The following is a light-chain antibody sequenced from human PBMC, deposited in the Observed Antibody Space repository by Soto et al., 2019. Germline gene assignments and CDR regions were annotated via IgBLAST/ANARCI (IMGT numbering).Light chain of an antibody. V-gene: IGKV1D-16*01. J-gene: IGKJ1*01. CDR1: QDIGSH. Sequence: DIQMTQSPSSLSASVGDRVTITCRASQDIGSHLAWYQQKPEKAPKSLIYFASTLQSGVPSRFSASGSGTDFTLTISSLQPEDFAVYYCQQYGSSPSWTFGQGTKVEIK. CDR2: FAS. CDR3: QQYGSSPSWT.